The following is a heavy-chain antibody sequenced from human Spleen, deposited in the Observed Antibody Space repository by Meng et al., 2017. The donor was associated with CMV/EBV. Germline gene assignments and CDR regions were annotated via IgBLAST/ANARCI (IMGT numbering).Heavy chain of an antibody. CDR3: ASESGSYWGVDY. D-gene: IGHD1-26*01. V-gene: IGHV3-74*01. CDR1: GFTFSSYW. J-gene: IGHJ4*02. CDR2: INSDETST. Sequence: GESLKISCAAPGFTFSSYWMHWVRQAPGKGLVWVSRINSDETSTNYADSVRGRFTISRDNAKNTLYLQMNSLRAEDTAVYYCASESGSYWGVDYWGQGTLVTVSS.